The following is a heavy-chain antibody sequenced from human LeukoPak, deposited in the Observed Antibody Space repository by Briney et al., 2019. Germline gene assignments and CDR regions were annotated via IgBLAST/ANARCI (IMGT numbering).Heavy chain of an antibody. J-gene: IGHJ4*02. CDR3: ARVRGNSCDY. V-gene: IGHV1-2*02. Sequence: ASVTVSCKTSGYTLSDYYMHWVRQAPGQGLEWMGWMRGDTGDTDSPQKFQGRVIMTRDTSTNTAYMELSRLTYDDTATYFCARVRGNSCDYRGQGTLVTVSS. CDR1: GYTLSDYY. CDR2: MRGDTGDT. D-gene: IGHD6-13*01.